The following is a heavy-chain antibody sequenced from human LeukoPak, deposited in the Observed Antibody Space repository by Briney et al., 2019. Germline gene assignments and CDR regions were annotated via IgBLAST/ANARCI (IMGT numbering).Heavy chain of an antibody. CDR3: ARDRVEWTPRFLVQYYYMDV. D-gene: IGHD3-3*01. CDR1: GGSFSGYY. CDR2: INHSGST. J-gene: IGHJ6*03. Sequence: PSETLSLTCAVYGGSFSGYYWSWIRQPPGKGLEWIGEINHSGSTNYNPSLKSRVTISVDTSKNQFSLKLSSVTAADTAVYYCARDRVEWTPRFLVQYYYMDVWGKGTTVTVSS. V-gene: IGHV4-34*01.